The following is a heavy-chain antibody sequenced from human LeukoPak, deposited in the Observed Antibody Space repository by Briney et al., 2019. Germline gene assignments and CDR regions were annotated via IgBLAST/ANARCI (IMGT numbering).Heavy chain of an antibody. CDR3: ARPDQYNWNYWYYFDY. CDR2: ISYDGSNK. V-gene: IGHV3-30*03. D-gene: IGHD1-7*01. Sequence: GGSLRLSCAASGFTFSSYGMHWVRQAPDKGLEWVAVISYDGSNKYYADSVKGRFTLSRDNSKSTLYLQMNSLRAEDTAVHYCARPDQYNWNYWYYFDYWGQGTLVTVSS. CDR1: GFTFSSYG. J-gene: IGHJ4*02.